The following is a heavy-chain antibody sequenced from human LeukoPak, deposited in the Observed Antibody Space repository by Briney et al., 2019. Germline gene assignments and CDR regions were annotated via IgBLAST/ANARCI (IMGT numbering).Heavy chain of an antibody. J-gene: IGHJ1*01. D-gene: IGHD2-15*01. CDR2: IDWSGDAM. Sequence: PGKSLRLSCVASTLSTADYGMSWVRQAPGKGLEWVAGIDWSGDAMSYSDSVKGRFTISRDNAKNSLYLQMTSLRAEDTAVYYCARDLSATWYSLGFWGQGTLVTVSS. V-gene: IGHV3-20*04. CDR3: ARDLSATWYSLGF. CDR1: TLSTADYG.